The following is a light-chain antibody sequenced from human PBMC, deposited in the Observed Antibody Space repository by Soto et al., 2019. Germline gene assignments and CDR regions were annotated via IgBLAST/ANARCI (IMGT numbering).Light chain of an antibody. CDR2: DAS. V-gene: IGKV1-5*01. CDR3: QQSYRSPYT. J-gene: IGKJ2*01. CDR1: QSISSW. Sequence: DIQMTQSPSTLSASVGDRVTITCRASQSISSWLAWYQQKPGKAPKLLIYDASSLESGVPSRFSGSGSGTDFTLTITSLQREDFATYYCQQSYRSPYTFGQGTKVEIK.